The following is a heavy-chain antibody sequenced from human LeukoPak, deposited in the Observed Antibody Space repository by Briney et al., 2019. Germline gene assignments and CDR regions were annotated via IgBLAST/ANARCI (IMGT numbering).Heavy chain of an antibody. CDR2: IKNKTDGGTT. CDR1: GFTFSNAW. J-gene: IGHJ6*02. Sequence: GGSLRLSCAASGFTFSNAWMSWVRQAPGKGLEWVGRIKNKTDGGTTDYAAPVKGRFTISRDDSKNTLYLQMNSLKTEDTAVYYCTTRYFDWLEYYYYYGMDVWGQGTTVTVSS. V-gene: IGHV3-15*01. CDR3: TTRYFDWLEYYYYYGMDV. D-gene: IGHD3-9*01.